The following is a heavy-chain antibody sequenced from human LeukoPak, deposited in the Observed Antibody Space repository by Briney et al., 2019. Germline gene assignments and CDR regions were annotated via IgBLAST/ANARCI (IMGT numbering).Heavy chain of an antibody. D-gene: IGHD1-14*01. J-gene: IGHJ6*03. Sequence: GESLRLSCAASGFTSNSYGMHWVRQAPGKRLEWVAFIRYDGSDKYYADSVTGRFSISRDSSKNTLFLQMNSLRIEDTAVYYCAKDQSTGTSWTSYYMDVWGNGTTVTVSS. CDR2: IRYDGSDK. CDR1: GFTSNSYG. CDR3: AKDQSTGTSWTSYYMDV. V-gene: IGHV3-30*02.